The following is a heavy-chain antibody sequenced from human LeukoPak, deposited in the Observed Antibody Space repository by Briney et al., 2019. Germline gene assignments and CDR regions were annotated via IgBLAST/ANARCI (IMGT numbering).Heavy chain of an antibody. V-gene: IGHV3-23*01. J-gene: IGHJ4*02. CDR1: GFTFNYAW. Sequence: GGSLRLSCAASGFTFNYAWMSWVRQVPGKGLEWVSAISGSGGSTYYADSVKGRFTISRDNSKNTLYLQMNSLRAEDTAVYYCAKSRGVDILTGYNYFDYWGQGTLVTVSS. D-gene: IGHD3-9*01. CDR2: ISGSGGST. CDR3: AKSRGVDILTGYNYFDY.